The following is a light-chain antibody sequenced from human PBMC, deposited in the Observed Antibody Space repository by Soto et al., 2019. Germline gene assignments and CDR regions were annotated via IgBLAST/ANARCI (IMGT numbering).Light chain of an antibody. J-gene: IGKJ1*01. CDR3: QDSSSYPWP. CDR1: QSVTSTY. V-gene: IGKV3-20*01. CDR2: ATS. Sequence: TQSPGTLSLSPGERATLSCRAVQSVTSTYMAWYQQKPGQAPRLLIYATSFRTTGIPDRFRGSGSGTDFTLTISSLEPEDSAVYYCQDSSSYPWPFGQGTKVEIK.